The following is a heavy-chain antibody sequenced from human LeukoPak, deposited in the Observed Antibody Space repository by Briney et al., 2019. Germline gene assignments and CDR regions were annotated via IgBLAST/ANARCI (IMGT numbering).Heavy chain of an antibody. D-gene: IGHD3-10*02. CDR2: TSGSGGST. J-gene: IGHJ6*04. V-gene: IGHV3-23*01. CDR3: AELGITMIGGV. CDR1: GFTFSSYA. Sequence: GGSLRLSCAASGFTFSSYAMSGVRQAPGKGLEWVSATSGSGGSTYYADSVKGRFTISRDNSKNTLYLQMNSLRAEDTAVYYCAELGITMIGGVWGKGTTVTISS.